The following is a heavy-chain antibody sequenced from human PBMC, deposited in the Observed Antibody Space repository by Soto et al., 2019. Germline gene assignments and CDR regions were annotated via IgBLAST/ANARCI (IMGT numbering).Heavy chain of an antibody. D-gene: IGHD4-4*01. CDR1: GYTFTSYY. Sequence: GASVKVSCKASGYTFTSYYMHWVRQAPGQGLEWMGIINPSGGSTSYAQKFQGRVTMTRDTSTSTVYMELSSLRSEDTAVYYCARSTVTTYYYYYYMDVWGKGATVTVSS. V-gene: IGHV1-46*03. J-gene: IGHJ6*03. CDR3: ARSTVTTYYYYYYMDV. CDR2: INPSGGST.